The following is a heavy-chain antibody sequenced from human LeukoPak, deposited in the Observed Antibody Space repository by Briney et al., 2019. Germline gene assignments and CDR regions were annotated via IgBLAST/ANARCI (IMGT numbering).Heavy chain of an antibody. CDR1: GGSISSTSYY. D-gene: IGHD3-10*01. V-gene: IGHV4-39*07. J-gene: IGHJ3*02. CDR3: ARGVYYGSGSPYAFDI. CDR2: IYYSGST. Sequence: SETLSLTCTVSGGSISSTSYYWGWIRQPPGKGLEWIGSIYYSGSTYYNPSLKSRVTMSLDTSKNQFSLKLSSVTAADTAVYYCARGVYYGSGSPYAFDIWGQGTMVTVSS.